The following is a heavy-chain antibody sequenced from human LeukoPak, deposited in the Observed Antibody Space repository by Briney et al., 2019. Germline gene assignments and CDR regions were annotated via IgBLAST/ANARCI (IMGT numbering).Heavy chain of an antibody. CDR3: ARDQAGMDV. J-gene: IGHJ6*02. Sequence: ASVKVSCKASGYIFTGNYMHWVRQAPGQGLEWMGWINSNSGGTTYAQKFQGRVTMTRDTSINTAYMELSRLRSDDTAVYYCARDQAGMDVWGQGTTVTVSS. CDR2: INSNSGGT. CDR1: GYIFTGNY. V-gene: IGHV1-2*02.